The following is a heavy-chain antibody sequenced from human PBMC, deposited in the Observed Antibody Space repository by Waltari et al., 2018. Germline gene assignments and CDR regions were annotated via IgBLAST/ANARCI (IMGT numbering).Heavy chain of an antibody. J-gene: IGHJ4*02. Sequence: EVQLVESGGGLVQPGGSLKLSCRGSGFSFHSYALAWVRQAPGKGLEGVSRIVGSGSQSNDGDSVKGRFVISRDNSKNMIYLQMSSLRPEDTAVYYCAKEYGIVGTYDYWGQGTLVTVSS. CDR2: IVGSGSQS. CDR3: AKEYGIVGTYDY. D-gene: IGHD1-1*01. CDR1: GFSFHSYA. V-gene: IGHV3-23*04.